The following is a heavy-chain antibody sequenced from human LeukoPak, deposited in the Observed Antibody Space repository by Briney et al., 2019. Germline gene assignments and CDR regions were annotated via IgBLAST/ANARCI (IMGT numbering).Heavy chain of an antibody. V-gene: IGHV4-38-2*02. CDR3: ARTRYYYNSRSYGAPYYFDY. Sequence: PSETLSLTCTVSGYSISSGYYWGWIRQPPGKGLEWIGNIYHSGSTYSNPSLKSRVIISVDTSKNQFSLKLSSVTAADTAVYYCARTRYYYNSRSYGAPYYFDYWGQGTLVTVSS. CDR2: IYHSGST. CDR1: GYSISSGYY. J-gene: IGHJ4*02. D-gene: IGHD3-10*01.